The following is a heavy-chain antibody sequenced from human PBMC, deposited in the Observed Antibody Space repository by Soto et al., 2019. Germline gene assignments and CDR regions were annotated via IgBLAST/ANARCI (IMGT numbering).Heavy chain of an antibody. D-gene: IGHD3-9*01. V-gene: IGHV3-23*01. Sequence: EVPLMESGGGLVQPGGSLRLSCAASGITFSSYVMNWVRQAPGKGLEWVSAISGSGGRTYYADSVKGRFTISRDNSKNTLYLQMNSLRAEDTAVYYCAKGPYYDILTGYGDCWGQGALVTVSS. J-gene: IGHJ4*02. CDR2: ISGSGGRT. CDR1: GITFSSYV. CDR3: AKGPYYDILTGYGDC.